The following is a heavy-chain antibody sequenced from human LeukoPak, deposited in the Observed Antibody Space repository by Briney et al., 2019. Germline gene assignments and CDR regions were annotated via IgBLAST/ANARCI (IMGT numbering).Heavy chain of an antibody. CDR2: IYYSGST. CDR3: AGLPLHYYDSSAHLGLRAFDI. V-gene: IGHV4-59*08. CDR1: GGSISSYY. Sequence: SETLSLTCTVSGGSISSYYWSWIRQPPGKGLEWIGYIYYSGSTNYNPSLKSRVTISVDTSKNQFSLKLSSVTAADTAVYYCAGLPLHYYDSSAHLGLRAFDIWGQGTMVTVSS. J-gene: IGHJ3*02. D-gene: IGHD3-22*01.